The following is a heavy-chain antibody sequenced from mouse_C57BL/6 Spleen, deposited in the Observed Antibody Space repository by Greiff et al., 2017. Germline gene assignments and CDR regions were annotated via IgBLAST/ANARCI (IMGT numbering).Heavy chain of an antibody. D-gene: IGHD2-1*01. Sequence: VKLMESGAELVRPGASVKLSCKASGYTFTDYYINWVKQRPGQGLEWIARIYPGSGYTYYNEKFKGKATLTAEKSSSTAYMQLSSLTSEDSAVYFCARGGVYYGNYEAWFAYWGQGTLVTVSA. V-gene: IGHV1-76*01. CDR3: ARGGVYYGNYEAWFAY. J-gene: IGHJ3*01. CDR2: IYPGSGYT. CDR1: GYTFTDYY.